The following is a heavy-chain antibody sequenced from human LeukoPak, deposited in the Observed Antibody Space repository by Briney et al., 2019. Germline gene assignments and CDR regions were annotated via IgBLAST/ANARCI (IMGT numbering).Heavy chain of an antibody. V-gene: IGHV4-38-2*02. Sequence: SETLSLTCTVSGYSISSGYYWGWIRQPPGKGLEWIGSIYHSGSTYYNPSLKSRVTISVDTSKNQFSLKLSSVTAADTAVYYCARDLGDYYDSSGYPDYWGQGTLVTVSS. CDR1: GYSISSGYY. CDR2: IYHSGST. CDR3: ARDLGDYYDSSGYPDY. D-gene: IGHD3-22*01. J-gene: IGHJ4*02.